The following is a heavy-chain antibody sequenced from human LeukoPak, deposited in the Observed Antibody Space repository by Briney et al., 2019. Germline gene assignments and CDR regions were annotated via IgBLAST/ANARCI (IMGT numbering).Heavy chain of an antibody. V-gene: IGHV4-38-2*02. Sequence: PSETLSLTCTVSGYSISSGYYWGWIRQPPGKGLEWIGAKHHSGSTYYNPSLKSRVTISLDTPKNQFSLKLTSVTAADTAVYYCARDPLNCSGGSCYDWGQGTLVTVSS. CDR1: GYSISSGYY. CDR3: ARDPLNCSGGSCYD. J-gene: IGHJ4*02. D-gene: IGHD2-15*01. CDR2: KHHSGST.